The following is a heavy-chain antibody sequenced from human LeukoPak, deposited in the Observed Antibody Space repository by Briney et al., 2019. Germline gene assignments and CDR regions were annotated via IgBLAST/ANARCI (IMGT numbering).Heavy chain of an antibody. CDR2: INPNSGGT. V-gene: IGHV1-2*02. CDR1: GYTFTGYY. CDR3: GRGAVVGGYYYGMDV. J-gene: IGHJ6*02. D-gene: IGHD6-19*01. Sequence: GASVKVSCKASGYTFTGYYMHWVRQAPGQGLEWMGWINPNSGGTNYAQKFQGRVTMTRDTSTSTVYMELYSLGSEDTAVYYCGRGAVVGGYYYGMDVWGQGTTVTVSS.